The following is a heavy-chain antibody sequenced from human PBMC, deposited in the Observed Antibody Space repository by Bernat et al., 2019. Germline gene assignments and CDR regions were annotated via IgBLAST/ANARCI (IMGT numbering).Heavy chain of an antibody. V-gene: IGHV3-66*04. CDR2: IYSGGST. CDR3: ARLRPSSSGYQDPYWYFDL. CDR1: GFHGSSNY. J-gene: IGHJ2*01. D-gene: IGHD3-22*01. Sequence: GQAGGAGGGLGQAGGVLGPFWGGSGFHGSSNYMSWGRQAPGEGAGGVSGIYSGGSTYYADSVKGRFTISRDNSENTLYLQMNSLRAEDTAVYYCARLRPSSSGYQDPYWYFDLWGRGTLVTVSS.